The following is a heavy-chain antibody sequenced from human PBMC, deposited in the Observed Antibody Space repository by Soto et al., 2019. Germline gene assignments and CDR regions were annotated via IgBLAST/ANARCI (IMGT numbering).Heavy chain of an antibody. CDR1: GGSISGYY. Sequence: SETLSLTCTVSGGSISGYYWSWIRRPPGKGLEWIGYIYYSGSTNYNPSLKSRVTISVDTSKNQFSLKLSSVTAADTAVYYCARAKAPLYSSSWYWFDPWGQGTLVTVSS. V-gene: IGHV4-59*08. CDR3: ARAKAPLYSSSWYWFDP. CDR2: IYYSGST. J-gene: IGHJ5*02. D-gene: IGHD6-13*01.